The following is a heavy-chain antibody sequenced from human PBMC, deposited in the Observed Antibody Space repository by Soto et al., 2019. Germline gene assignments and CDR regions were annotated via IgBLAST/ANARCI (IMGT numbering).Heavy chain of an antibody. CDR2: ISAYNGNT. Sequence: ASVKVSCKASGYTFTGYGISWVRQAPGQGLEWMGWISAYNGNTNYAQKLQGRVTMTTDTSTSTAYMELRSLRSDDTAVYYCARCLNSLQYYDFWSGYYTLSDYYYYMDVWGKGTTVTVSS. V-gene: IGHV1-18*01. D-gene: IGHD3-3*01. J-gene: IGHJ6*03. CDR1: GYTFTGYG. CDR3: ARCLNSLQYYDFWSGYYTLSDYYYYMDV.